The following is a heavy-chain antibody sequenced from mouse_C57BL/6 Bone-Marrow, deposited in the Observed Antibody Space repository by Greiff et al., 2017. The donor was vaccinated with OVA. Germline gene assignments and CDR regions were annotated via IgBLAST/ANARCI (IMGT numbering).Heavy chain of an antibody. CDR1: GFTFSSYA. D-gene: IGHD2-2*01. V-gene: IGHV5-4*01. J-gene: IGHJ4*01. CDR3: AREVSIDY. CDR2: ISDGGSYT. Sequence: EVKLQESGGGLVKPGGSLKLSCAASGFTFSSYAMSWVRQTPEKRLEWVATISDGGSYTYYPDNVKGRFTISRDNAKNNLYLQMSHLKSEDTAVYYCAREVSIDYWGRGTSLTVSS.